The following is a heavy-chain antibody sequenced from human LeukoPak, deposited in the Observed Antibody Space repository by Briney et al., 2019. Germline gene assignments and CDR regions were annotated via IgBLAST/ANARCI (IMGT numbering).Heavy chain of an antibody. CDR3: ARHPSPQLHHFDY. D-gene: IGHD2-2*01. J-gene: IGHJ4*02. Sequence: ASVKVSCKASGYTFTNYYIHWVRQAPGQGLEWMGIINPTGDSTSYVQKFEARATMTRDTSTNTVYMELSSLRSEDTAVYYCARHPSPQLHHFDYWGQGTLVTASS. CDR2: INPTGDST. CDR1: GYTFTNYY. V-gene: IGHV1-46*01.